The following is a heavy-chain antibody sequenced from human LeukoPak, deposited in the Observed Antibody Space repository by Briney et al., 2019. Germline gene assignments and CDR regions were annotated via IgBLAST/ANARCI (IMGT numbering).Heavy chain of an antibody. D-gene: IGHD3-22*01. CDR3: AKDLYSSGLYYFAF. Sequence: GGSLRLSCAASGLTFSSYAMSWVRQAPGKGLEWVSGISGSGGSTYYADSVKGRFAISRDNSKNTLYLRMNSLRAEDTAIYYCAKDLYSSGLYYFAFWGQGTLVAVSS. J-gene: IGHJ4*02. CDR1: GLTFSSYA. V-gene: IGHV3-23*01. CDR2: ISGSGGST.